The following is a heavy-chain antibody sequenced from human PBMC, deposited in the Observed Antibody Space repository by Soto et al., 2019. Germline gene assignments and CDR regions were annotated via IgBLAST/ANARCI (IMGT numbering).Heavy chain of an antibody. J-gene: IGHJ4*02. CDR1: GGTFSSYA. CDR3: ARAGLAYCGGDCWYYFDY. CDR2: IIPIFGTA. V-gene: IGHV1-69*13. Sequence: RASVKVSCKASGGTFSSYAISWVRQAPGQGLEWMGGIIPIFGTANYAQKFQGRVTITADESTSTAYMELSSLRSEDTAVYYCARAGLAYCGGDCWYYFDYWGQGTLVTVSS. D-gene: IGHD2-21*02.